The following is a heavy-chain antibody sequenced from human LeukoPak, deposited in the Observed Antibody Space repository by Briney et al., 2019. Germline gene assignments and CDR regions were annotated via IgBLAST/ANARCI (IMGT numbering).Heavy chain of an antibody. Sequence: GGSLRLSCAPSAFTFSSYAMHWVRQAPGKVLEWVAVISYVGSHKYYADSVKGRFTISRDNSKNTLYLQMNSLRAEDTAVYYCARDRGRSYYDILTGYFGRYYYGMDVWGQGTMVTVSS. CDR2: ISYVGSHK. D-gene: IGHD3-9*01. CDR3: ARDRGRSYYDILTGYFGRYYYGMDV. CDR1: AFTFSSYA. J-gene: IGHJ6*02. V-gene: IGHV3-30*04.